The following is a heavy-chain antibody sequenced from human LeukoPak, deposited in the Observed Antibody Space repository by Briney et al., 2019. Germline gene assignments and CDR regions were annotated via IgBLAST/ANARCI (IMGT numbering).Heavy chain of an antibody. CDR2: ISYDGSNK. Sequence: GGSLRLSCAASGFTFSSYAMHWVRQAPGKGLEWVAVISYDGSNKYYADSVKGRFTISRDNSKNTLYLQMNSLRAKDTAVYYCARDSGSYYFDYWGQGTLVTVSS. V-gene: IGHV3-30-3*01. CDR3: ARDSGSYYFDY. CDR1: GFTFSSYA. J-gene: IGHJ4*02. D-gene: IGHD1-26*01.